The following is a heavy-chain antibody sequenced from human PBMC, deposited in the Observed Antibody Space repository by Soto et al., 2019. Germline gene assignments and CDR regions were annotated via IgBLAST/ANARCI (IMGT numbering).Heavy chain of an antibody. CDR3: TRSYYESPSGALGFDY. Sequence: PGGSMMVSCRGSGYSFTDCWMGWGRQMSWRGLELMGIIYPGDSDTRYSPSFQGQVTISADKSMITAYLQWSSLKASDTAMYYCTRSYYESPSGALGFDYWGQGTLVTVSS. V-gene: IGHV5-51*01. CDR1: GYSFTDCW. CDR2: IYPGDSDT. J-gene: IGHJ4*02. D-gene: IGHD3-22*01.